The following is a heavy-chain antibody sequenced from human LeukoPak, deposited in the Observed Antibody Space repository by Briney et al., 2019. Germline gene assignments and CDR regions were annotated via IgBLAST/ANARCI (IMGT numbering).Heavy chain of an antibody. CDR2: INPNSGGT. Sequence: ASVKVSCKASGYTFTGYYIYWVRQAPGQGLEWMGWINPNSGGTNYAQKFQGRVTMTRDTSISTAYMELSRLRSDDTAVFYCARDQEHMYCGGDYYSGLDYWGQGTLVTVSS. J-gene: IGHJ4*02. CDR3: ARDQEHMYCGGDYYSGLDY. D-gene: IGHD2-21*01. CDR1: GYTFTGYY. V-gene: IGHV1-2*02.